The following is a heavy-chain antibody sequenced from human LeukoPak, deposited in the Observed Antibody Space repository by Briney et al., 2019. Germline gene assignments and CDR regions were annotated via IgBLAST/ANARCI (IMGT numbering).Heavy chain of an antibody. CDR2: IGGGGGSR. Sequence: GGSLRLSCAASGFTFSSYAMSWVRQAPGKGLEWVSSIGGGGGSRNYADSVKGRFTISRDNSKNTLYLQMNSLRAEDTAVYYCAKDFRGFWPWGQGTLVTVSS. CDR3: AKDFRGFWP. CDR1: GFTFSSYA. V-gene: IGHV3-23*01. D-gene: IGHD3-10*01. J-gene: IGHJ4*02.